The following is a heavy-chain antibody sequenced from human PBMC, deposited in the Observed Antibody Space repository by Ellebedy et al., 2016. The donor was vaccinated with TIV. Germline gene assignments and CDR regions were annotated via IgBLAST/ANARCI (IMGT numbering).Heavy chain of an antibody. CDR2: IYHSGST. Sequence: MPSETLSLTCAVSGGSVSSGDYSWSWIRQPPGKGLEWIGYIYHSGSTYYSPSLKGRVTISVDRSQNQFSLKVNSVTAADTAVYYCAGTRGYGYVYWGLGTLVTVSS. V-gene: IGHV4-30-2*01. CDR1: GGSVSSGDYS. D-gene: IGHD5-18*01. J-gene: IGHJ4*02. CDR3: AGTRGYGYVY.